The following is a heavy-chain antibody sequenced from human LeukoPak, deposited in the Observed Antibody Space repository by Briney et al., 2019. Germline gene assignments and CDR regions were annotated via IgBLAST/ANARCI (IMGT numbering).Heavy chain of an antibody. CDR2: IYHSGST. CDR1: GYYISSGYY. J-gene: IGHJ6*03. CDR3: ARIYGSGRDYYYYMDV. V-gene: IGHV4-38-2*01. D-gene: IGHD3-10*01. Sequence: SETLSLTCAVSGYYISSGYYWGWIRQPPGKGLEWIGNIYHSGSTFYNPSLKTRVTISVDTSKNQFSLKLNSVTAADTAVYYYARIYGSGRDYYYYMDVWGKGTTVTVSS.